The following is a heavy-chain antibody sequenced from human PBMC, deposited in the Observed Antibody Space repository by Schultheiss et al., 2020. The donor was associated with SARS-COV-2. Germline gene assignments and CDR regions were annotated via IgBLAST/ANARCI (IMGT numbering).Heavy chain of an antibody. CDR1: GFTVSSNY. D-gene: IGHD6-13*01. Sequence: GESLKISCAASGFTVSSNYMSWVRQAPGKGLEWVSVIYSGGSTYYADSVKGRFTISRDNAKNSLYLQMNSLRAEDTAVYYCARARIAAAGTYDWGQGTLVTVSS. CDR2: IYSGGST. CDR3: ARARIAAAGTYD. J-gene: IGHJ4*02. V-gene: IGHV3-66*01.